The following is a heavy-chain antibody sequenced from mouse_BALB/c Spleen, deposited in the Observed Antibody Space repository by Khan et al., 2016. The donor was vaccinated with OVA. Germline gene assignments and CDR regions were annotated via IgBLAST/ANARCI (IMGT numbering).Heavy chain of an antibody. CDR1: GYTLTNYG. Sequence: QIQLVQSGPELKKPGETVKISCKASGYTLTNYGMNWVKQAPGKGLKWMGWINTYTGEPKYAEDFKGRIAFSLETSASTAYLQINNLKNEDTATYFCARSTGNYWFAYWGQGTLVTVSA. J-gene: IGHJ3*01. CDR3: ARSTGNYWFAY. D-gene: IGHD2-1*01. CDR2: INTYTGEP. V-gene: IGHV9-3-1*01.